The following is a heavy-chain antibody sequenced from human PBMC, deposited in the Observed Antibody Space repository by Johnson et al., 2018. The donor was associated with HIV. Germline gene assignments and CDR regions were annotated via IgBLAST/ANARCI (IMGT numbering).Heavy chain of an antibody. D-gene: IGHD6-19*01. CDR1: GFIFRNYW. CDR2: IYSDGSDS. V-gene: IGHV3-74*03. J-gene: IGHJ3*01. Sequence: EQLVESGGGLVQPGGSLRLSCAASGFIFRNYWMYWVRQAPGKGLVWVARIYSDGSDSAYADSVKGRLTISRDNAKKTLYLQMNSLWAEDTAVYYCARKQWLEVPSDALDVWGQGTMVTVSS. CDR3: ARKQWLEVPSDALDV.